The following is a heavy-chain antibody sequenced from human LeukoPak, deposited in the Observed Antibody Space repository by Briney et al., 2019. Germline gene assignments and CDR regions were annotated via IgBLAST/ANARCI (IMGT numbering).Heavy chain of an antibody. Sequence: ASVKVSCKASGYTFTSYYMHWVRQAPGQGLEWMGIINPSGGSTSYAQKFQGRVTMTRDTSTSTVYMELNSLRVEDTAVYYCARDPNYYGSGSSENNNWFDPWGQGTLVTVSS. J-gene: IGHJ5*02. CDR3: ARDPNYYGSGSSENNNWFDP. CDR1: GYTFTSYY. V-gene: IGHV1-46*01. D-gene: IGHD3-10*01. CDR2: INPSGGST.